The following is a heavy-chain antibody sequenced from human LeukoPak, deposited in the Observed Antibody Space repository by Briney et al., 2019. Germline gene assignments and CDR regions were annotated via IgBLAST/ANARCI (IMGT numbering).Heavy chain of an antibody. CDR1: GFTFSSYA. V-gene: IGHV3-30*09. CDR2: ISSDGMNK. Sequence: GRSLRLSCAASGFTFSSYAIHWVRQAPGKGLEWVAVISSDGMNKYYGDSVRRRFAISRDNFKNTVYLQMNSLRAEDTAVYFCARQVGGYSDFWSGPIGHWGQGSLVTVSS. J-gene: IGHJ4*02. D-gene: IGHD3-3*01. CDR3: ARQVGGYSDFWSGPIGH.